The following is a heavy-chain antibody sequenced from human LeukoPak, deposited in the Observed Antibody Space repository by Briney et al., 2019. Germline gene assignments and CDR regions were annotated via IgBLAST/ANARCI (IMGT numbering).Heavy chain of an antibody. J-gene: IGHJ4*02. CDR2: IIPIFGTA. CDR1: GGTFSSYA. D-gene: IGHD5-18*01. V-gene: IGHV1-69*05. Sequence: SVKVSCKASGGTFSSYAISWVRQAPGQGLEWMGGIIPIFGTANYAQKFQGRVTITTDESTSTAYMELSSLRSEDTAVYYCARDDAYTAMGPPGPSDYWGQGTLVTVSS. CDR3: ARDDAYTAMGPPGPSDY.